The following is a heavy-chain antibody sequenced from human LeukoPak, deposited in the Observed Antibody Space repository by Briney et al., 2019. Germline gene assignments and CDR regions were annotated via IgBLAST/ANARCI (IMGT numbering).Heavy chain of an antibody. Sequence: GGSLRLSCAASGLSFSTYAMSWVRQAPGKGLEWVSVISDSGSQTYYAASVSGRFTISRDNSKNTIYLQMNSLRTEDTAIYYCAKDRYYGGPLDYWGQGTLVTVSS. V-gene: IGHV3-23*01. CDR3: AKDRYYGGPLDY. J-gene: IGHJ4*02. CDR1: GLSFSTYA. D-gene: IGHD4-23*01. CDR2: ISDSGSQT.